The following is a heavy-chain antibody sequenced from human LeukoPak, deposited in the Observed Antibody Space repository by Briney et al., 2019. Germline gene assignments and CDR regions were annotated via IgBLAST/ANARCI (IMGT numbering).Heavy chain of an antibody. CDR3: ARDYSGDYVFFEY. J-gene: IGHJ4*02. CDR1: GFTFSSYS. Sequence: PGGSLRLSCAASGFTFSSYSMNWVRQAPGKGLEWVSSISSSSSYIYYADSVKGRFTISRDNAKNSLYLQMNSLRAEDTAVYYCARDYSGDYVFFEYWGQGTLVTVSS. CDR2: ISSSSSYI. D-gene: IGHD4-17*01. V-gene: IGHV3-21*01.